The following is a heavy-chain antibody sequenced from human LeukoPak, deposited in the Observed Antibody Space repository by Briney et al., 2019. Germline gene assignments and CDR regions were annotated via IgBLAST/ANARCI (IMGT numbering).Heavy chain of an antibody. V-gene: IGHV1-8*02. CDR2: INPNSGNT. D-gene: IGHD6-19*01. CDR1: GYPFTGYY. Sequence: ASVKVSCKASGYPFTGYYMRWVRQAPGQGLEWMGWINPNSGNTGYAQKFQGRVTMTRNTSISTAYMELSSLRSEDTAVYYCARAAVAGTRVYYYYYMDVWGKGTTVTVSS. J-gene: IGHJ6*03. CDR3: ARAAVAGTRVYYYYYMDV.